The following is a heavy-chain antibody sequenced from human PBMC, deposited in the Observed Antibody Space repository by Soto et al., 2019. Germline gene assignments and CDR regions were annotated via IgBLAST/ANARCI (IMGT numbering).Heavy chain of an antibody. CDR3: AKSVYNWNDGFFDY. CDR1: GFTFSTYG. J-gene: IGHJ4*02. D-gene: IGHD1-1*01. Sequence: QVQLVESGGGVVQPGRSLRLSCAASGFTFSTYGMHWVRQAPGKGLEWAAVISYDGNNKYYADSVKGRFTISRDNSKNTLYLQMSSLRAEDTAVYYCAKSVYNWNDGFFDYWGQGTLVTVSS. V-gene: IGHV3-30*18. CDR2: ISYDGNNK.